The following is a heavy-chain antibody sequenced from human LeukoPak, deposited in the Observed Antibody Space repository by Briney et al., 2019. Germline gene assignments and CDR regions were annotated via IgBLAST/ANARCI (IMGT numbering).Heavy chain of an antibody. CDR3: AKQGGAVAYTVRDY. D-gene: IGHD6-19*01. Sequence: GGSLRLSCAASGFTLSSYAMSWVRQAPGKGLEWVSVISSSGGSTYYADSVKGRFTISRDNSRNTLDLQMNSLRVEDTAVYFCAKQGGAVAYTVRDYWGQGTLVTVSS. CDR1: GFTLSSYA. CDR2: ISSSGGST. J-gene: IGHJ4*02. V-gene: IGHV3-23*01.